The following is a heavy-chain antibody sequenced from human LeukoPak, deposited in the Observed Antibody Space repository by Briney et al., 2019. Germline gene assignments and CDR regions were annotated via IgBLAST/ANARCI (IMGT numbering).Heavy chain of an antibody. D-gene: IGHD2-2*01. CDR3: AKVLTYCSSTDCYGNWYFDL. CDR1: GFTFSSYA. CDR2: ISGSGVNT. J-gene: IGHJ2*01. Sequence: GGSLRLSCAASGFTFSSYAMSWVRQAPGKGLEWVSAISGSGVNTYYADSVKGRFTISRDNSKNTLYLQMSSLRAEDTAVYYCAKVLTYCSSTDCYGNWYFDLWGRGTLVTVSS. V-gene: IGHV3-23*01.